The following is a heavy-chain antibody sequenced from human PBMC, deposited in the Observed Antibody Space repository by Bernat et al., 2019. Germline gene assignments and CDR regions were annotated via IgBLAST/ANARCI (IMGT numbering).Heavy chain of an antibody. Sequence: EVQLVESGGGLVKPGGSLRLSCAASGFTFSSYSMNWVRQAPGKGLEWVSSISSSSSYIYYADSVKGRFTISSDNAKNSLYLQMNSLRAEDTAVYYCARDIEDIVVVVAATGFDYWGQGTLVTVSS. D-gene: IGHD2-15*01. V-gene: IGHV3-21*01. CDR3: ARDIEDIVVVVAATGFDY. J-gene: IGHJ4*02. CDR2: ISSSSSYI. CDR1: GFTFSSYS.